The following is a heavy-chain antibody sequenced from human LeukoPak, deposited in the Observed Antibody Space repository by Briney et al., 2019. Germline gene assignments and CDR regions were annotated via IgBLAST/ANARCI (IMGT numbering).Heavy chain of an antibody. CDR3: ARDRSARWLQLDY. Sequence: PGGSLRLSCAASGFTVSDSYMRWVRQAPGKGLEWVSGTYSGGTTYYADSLKGRFTVSRDNSKNTLYLQMNSLRADDTAVYYCARDRSARWLQLDYWGQGTLVTVSS. CDR1: GFTVSDSY. D-gene: IGHD5-24*01. V-gene: IGHV3-53*01. CDR2: TYSGGTT. J-gene: IGHJ4*02.